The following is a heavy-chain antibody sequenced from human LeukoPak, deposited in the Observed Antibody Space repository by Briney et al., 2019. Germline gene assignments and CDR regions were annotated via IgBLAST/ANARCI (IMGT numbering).Heavy chain of an antibody. V-gene: IGHV4-39*01. D-gene: IGHD1-1*01. CDR1: GASINIRYHY. J-gene: IGHJ4*02. CDR2: MDYTGEA. Sequence: SETLSLTCTVSGASINIRYHYWGWIRQSPGKGLEWIGSMDYTGEAYYSPSLQSRVTISVDTPRNQFSLNLHSMTAADTAVYYCVKSGTLLREGFNYWGQGTLVTVSS. CDR3: VKSGTLLREGFNY.